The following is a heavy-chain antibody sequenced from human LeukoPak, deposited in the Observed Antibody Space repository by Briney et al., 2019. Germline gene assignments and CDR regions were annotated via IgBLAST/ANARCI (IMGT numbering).Heavy chain of an antibody. CDR3: ARGDSVWGTLFPTSEDN. D-gene: IGHD3-16*01. CDR2: IKQEGSEK. J-gene: IGHJ4*02. V-gene: IGHV3-7*04. Sequence: SGATLINPCSGSEFTVNGKSVDCGGQGPGKEMEWVANIKQEGSEKDYVDSVKGRFTISRDNAKNSLYLQMNSLRAEDTAVYYCARGDSVWGTLFPTSEDNWGQGTLVTVSS. CDR1: EFTVNGKS.